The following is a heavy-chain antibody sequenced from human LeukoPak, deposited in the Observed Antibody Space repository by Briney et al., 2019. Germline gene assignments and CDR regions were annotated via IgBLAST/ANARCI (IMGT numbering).Heavy chain of an antibody. D-gene: IGHD2-15*01. J-gene: IGHJ5*02. Sequence: GGSLRLSCAASGFTFSSYAMSWVRQAPGKGLEWVSAISGSGGSTYYADSVKGRFTISRDNSKNTLYLQMNSLRAEDTAVYYCAKVPAEEVVVAATGIDPWGQGTLVTVSS. CDR1: GFTFSSYA. V-gene: IGHV3-23*01. CDR3: AKVPAEEVVVAATGIDP. CDR2: ISGSGGST.